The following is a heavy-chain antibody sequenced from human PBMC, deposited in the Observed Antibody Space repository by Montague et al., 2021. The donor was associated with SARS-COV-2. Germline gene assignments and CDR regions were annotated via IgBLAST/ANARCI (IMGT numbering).Heavy chain of an antibody. V-gene: IGHV4-38-2*02. J-gene: IGHJ3*02. CDR2: YSDCGTN. CDR3: VREKAGGLRNVFDI. Sequence: SETLSLTCTVPCSSTGTGDSCAYRKRTRVNARHQKRTYSDCGTNYNNPSIQSRLTMSIDTSTNQFSLRLTSVTAADTAFFFCVREKAGGLRNVFDIWGQGTTVTVSS. CDR1: CSSTGTGDS.